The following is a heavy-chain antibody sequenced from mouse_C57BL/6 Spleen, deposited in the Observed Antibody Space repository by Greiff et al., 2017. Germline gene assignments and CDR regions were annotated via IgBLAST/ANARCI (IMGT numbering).Heavy chain of an antibody. J-gene: IGHJ2*01. CDR1: GYTFTDYY. V-gene: IGHV1-26*01. CDR3: ATYGSSYYFDY. CDR2: INPNNGGT. D-gene: IGHD1-1*01. Sequence: VHVKQSGPELVKPGASVKISCKASGYTFTDYYMNWVKQSHGKSLEWIGDINPNNGGTSYNQKFKGKATLTVDKSSSTAYMELRSLTSEDSAVYYCATYGSSYYFDYWGQGTTLTVSS.